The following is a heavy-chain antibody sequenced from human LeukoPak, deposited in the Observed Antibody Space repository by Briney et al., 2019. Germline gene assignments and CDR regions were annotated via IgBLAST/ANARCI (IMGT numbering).Heavy chain of an antibody. CDR1: GFTFSSYG. D-gene: IGHD3-22*01. Sequence: PGRSLRLSCAASGFTFSSYGMHWVHQAPGKGLEWVAVIWYDGSNKYYADSVKGRFTISRDNSKNTLYLQMNSLRAEDTAVYYCAREMAYYYDSSGYYPDYWGQGTLVTVSS. CDR2: IWYDGSNK. CDR3: AREMAYYYDSSGYYPDY. J-gene: IGHJ4*02. V-gene: IGHV3-33*01.